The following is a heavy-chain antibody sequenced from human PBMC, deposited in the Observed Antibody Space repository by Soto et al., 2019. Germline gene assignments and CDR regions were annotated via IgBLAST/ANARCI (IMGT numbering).Heavy chain of an antibody. V-gene: IGHV2-5*02. CDR2: IYWDDDK. D-gene: IGHD6-19*01. CDR3: AHSRVGGGAFDI. J-gene: IGHJ3*02. CDR1: GFSLSTTGVG. Sequence: SGPTLVIPTQTLTLTCTFSGFSLSTTGVGVGWIRQPPGKALEWLALIYWDDDKYNSPSLRSRLTITKDTSKNQVALTMTNMDPVDTATYYCAHSRVGGGAFDIWGQGTMVTVSS.